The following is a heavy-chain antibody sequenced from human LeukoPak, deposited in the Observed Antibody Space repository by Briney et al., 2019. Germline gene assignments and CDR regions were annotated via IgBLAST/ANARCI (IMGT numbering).Heavy chain of an antibody. CDR2: ISSSSSTI. J-gene: IGHJ6*02. Sequence: GGSLRLSCAASGFTFSSYSMNWVRRAPGKGLEWVSYISSSSSTIYYADSVKGRFTISRDNAKNSLYLQMNSLRAEDTAVYYCARGHSNYAAPYYYGMDVWGQGTTVTVSS. V-gene: IGHV3-48*04. D-gene: IGHD4-11*01. CDR3: ARGHSNYAAPYYYGMDV. CDR1: GFTFSSYS.